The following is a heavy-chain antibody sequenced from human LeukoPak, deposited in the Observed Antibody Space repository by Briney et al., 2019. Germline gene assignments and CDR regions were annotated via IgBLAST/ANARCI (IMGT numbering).Heavy chain of an antibody. D-gene: IGHD3-16*02. CDR1: GYTFTSYG. V-gene: IGHV1-18*04. CDR2: ISPYTGNT. Sequence: WASVKVSFKASGYTFTSYGISWVRQAPRQGLEWMGSISPYTGNTKYAERFQDRVIMTTDTSTRTAYMELRSLRSDDTAVFYCARDQYDSVWGSYRPYFDYWGQGTLVTVSS. CDR3: ARDQYDSVWGSYRPYFDY. J-gene: IGHJ4*02.